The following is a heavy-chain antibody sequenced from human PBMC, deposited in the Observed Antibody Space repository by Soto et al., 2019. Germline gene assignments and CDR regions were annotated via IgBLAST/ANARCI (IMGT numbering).Heavy chain of an antibody. V-gene: IGHV2-5*02. CDR2: IYWDDDK. CDR1: GFSLNTSRVG. J-gene: IGHJ4*02. CDR3: VHVPYYNCCSGYPPLDY. Sequence: QITLKESGPTLVKPTQTLTLTCTFSGFSLNTSRVGVGWIRQPPGKALEWLALIYWDDDKRFSPSLKTRITITRYTSQDKVVLTKTNRNPADTATYYCVHVPYYNCCSGYPPLDYGGQGPLVTVSS. D-gene: IGHD3-3*01.